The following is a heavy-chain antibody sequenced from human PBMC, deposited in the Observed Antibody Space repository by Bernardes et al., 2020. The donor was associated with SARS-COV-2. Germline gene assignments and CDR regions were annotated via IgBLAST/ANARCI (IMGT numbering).Heavy chain of an antibody. CDR2: ISSSVSTI. Sequence: GGSLRLCCAGSGFRFNNYEMNWVRQAPGKGLEWVSYISSSVSTIYYADSVKGRFTISRDNAKDSLYLQMNTLRGEDTGLYFCARARDYIYGMDVWGQGTTVTVSS. CDR3: ARARDYIYGMDV. J-gene: IGHJ6*02. CDR1: GFRFNNYE. V-gene: IGHV3-48*03.